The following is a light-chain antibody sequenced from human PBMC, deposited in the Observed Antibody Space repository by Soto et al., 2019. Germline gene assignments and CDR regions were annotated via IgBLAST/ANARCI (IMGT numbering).Light chain of an antibody. V-gene: IGKV3-20*01. J-gene: IGKJ1*01. CDR3: QQSDNSPRT. Sequence: EIVLTQYPGTLSLSPGERATLSCRASQSVNSNYLAWYQQKPGQGPRLLMYVASSRATSIPDRVSGSGSGTDFALTISRLEPEDFAVYYWQQSDNSPRTFGQGTKVEIK. CDR2: VAS. CDR1: QSVNSNY.